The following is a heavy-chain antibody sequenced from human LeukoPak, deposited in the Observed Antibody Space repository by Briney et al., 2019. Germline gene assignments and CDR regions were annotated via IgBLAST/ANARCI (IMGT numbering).Heavy chain of an antibody. V-gene: IGHV1-2*02. CDR1: GYTFTGYY. CDR3: AVRDYYDSSGRDLDY. J-gene: IGHJ4*02. D-gene: IGHD3-22*01. Sequence: ASVKVSCKASGYTFTGYYMHWVRQAPGQGLEWMGWINPNSGGTNYAQKFQGRVTMTRDTSISTAYMELSSLRSEDTAVYYCAVRDYYDSSGRDLDYWGQGTLVTVSS. CDR2: INPNSGGT.